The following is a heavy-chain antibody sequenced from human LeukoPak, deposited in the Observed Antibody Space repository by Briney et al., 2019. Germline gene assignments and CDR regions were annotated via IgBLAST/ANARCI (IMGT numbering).Heavy chain of an antibody. CDR1: GGSFSGYY. D-gene: IGHD6-19*01. J-gene: IGHJ6*03. Sequence: PSETLSLTCAVYGGSFSGYYWSWIRQPPGKGLEWIGEINHSGSTNYNPSLKSRVTISVDTSKNQFSLKLSSVTAADTAVYYCARAVGGGGSGWSGYYYYYMDVWGKGTTVTISS. CDR2: INHSGST. V-gene: IGHV4-34*01. CDR3: ARAVGGGGSGWSGYYYYYMDV.